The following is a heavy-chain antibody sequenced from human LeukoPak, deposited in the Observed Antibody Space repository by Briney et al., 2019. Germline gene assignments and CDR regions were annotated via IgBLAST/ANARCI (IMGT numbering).Heavy chain of an antibody. CDR1: GFTLSSYG. J-gene: IGHJ4*02. V-gene: IGHV3-30*02. D-gene: IGHD2-15*01. CDR2: IRYDGSNK. Sequence: GGSLRLSCTASGFTLSSYGMHWVRQAPGKGLEWVAFIRYDGSNKNYADSAKGRFTISRDNSKNTLYLQMNSLRAEDTAVYYCAKDRRYSQGYWGQGTLVTVSS. CDR3: AKDRRYSQGY.